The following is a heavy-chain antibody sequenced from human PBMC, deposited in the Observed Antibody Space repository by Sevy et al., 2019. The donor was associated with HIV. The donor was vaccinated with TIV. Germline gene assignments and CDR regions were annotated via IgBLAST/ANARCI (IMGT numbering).Heavy chain of an antibody. V-gene: IGHV3-7*01. CDR2: IKQDGSEK. CDR1: GFTFSSYW. Sequence: GGSLRLSCAASGFTFSSYWMSWVRQAPGKGLEWVANIKQDGSEKYYVDSVKGRFTISRDNANNSLFLQLNSLRAEDTAVYYCARALDYYDTGGLYYWGQGALVTVSS. D-gene: IGHD3-22*01. CDR3: ARALDYYDTGGLYY. J-gene: IGHJ4*02.